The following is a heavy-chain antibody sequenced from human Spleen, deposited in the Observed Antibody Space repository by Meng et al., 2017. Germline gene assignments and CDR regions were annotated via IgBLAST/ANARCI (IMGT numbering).Heavy chain of an antibody. CDR2: VRHSGST. V-gene: IGHV4-39*07. CDR3: ARGGPYYYDSSGFL. J-gene: IGHJ4*02. D-gene: IGHD3-22*01. Sequence: SETLSLTCTVSGGSISSSSYYWGWIRQPPGKGLEWIGEVRHSGSTNYNPSLKSRVTISVDTSKNQFSLKLSSVTAADTAVYYCARGGPYYYDSSGFLWGQGTLVTVSS. CDR1: GGSISSSSYY.